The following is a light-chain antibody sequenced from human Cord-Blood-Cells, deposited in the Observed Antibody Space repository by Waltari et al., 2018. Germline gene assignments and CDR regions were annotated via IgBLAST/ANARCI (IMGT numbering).Light chain of an antibody. CDR3: QQIYSTPYS. Sequence: DIQMTQSPSSLYASVGDRVTITCRASQSISSYLNWYQQKPGKAPKLLIYAASSLQSGVPSKFSGSGSGTDFTLTISSLQPEDFATYYCQQIYSTPYSFGQGTKLEIK. CDR1: QSISSY. J-gene: IGKJ2*03. CDR2: AAS. V-gene: IGKV1-39*01.